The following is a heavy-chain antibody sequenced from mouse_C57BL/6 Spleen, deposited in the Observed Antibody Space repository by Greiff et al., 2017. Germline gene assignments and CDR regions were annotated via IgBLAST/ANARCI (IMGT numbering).Heavy chain of an antibody. V-gene: IGHV1-81*01. Sequence: VKLMESGAELARPGASVKLSCKASGYTFTSYGISWVKQRTGQGLEWIGEIYPRSGNTYYNEKFKGKATLTADKSSSTAYMELSSLTSEDSAVYFCARLVTTVVAPYFDYWGQGTTLTVSS. CDR2: IYPRSGNT. CDR1: GYTFTSYG. CDR3: ARLVTTVVAPYFDY. J-gene: IGHJ2*01. D-gene: IGHD1-1*01.